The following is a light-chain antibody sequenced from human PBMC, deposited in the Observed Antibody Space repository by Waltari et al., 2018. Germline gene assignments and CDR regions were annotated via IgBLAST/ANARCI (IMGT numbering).Light chain of an antibody. CDR2: AAS. J-gene: IGKJ4*01. Sequence: DIQVTQSPSSLSASVGDRVTITCRASQSITNKLHWYQQKPGKPPQPLIYAASSLQDGVPSRFSGSGSGTDFTLTISSLQPEDFATYYCQQGYSTSPLTFGGGTKVEIK. CDR3: QQGYSTSPLT. V-gene: IGKV1-39*01. CDR1: QSITNK.